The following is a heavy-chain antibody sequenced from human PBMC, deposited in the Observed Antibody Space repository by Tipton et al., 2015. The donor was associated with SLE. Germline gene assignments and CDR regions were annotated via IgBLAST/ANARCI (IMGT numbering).Heavy chain of an antibody. V-gene: IGHV4-59*11. J-gene: IGHJ6*02. CDR3: ARVSGGTLYYYGIDV. CDR1: GGSISSHY. CDR2: IYYSGST. Sequence: TLSLTCTVSGGSISSHYWSWIRQPPGKGLEWIGYIYYSGSTNYNPSLKSRVTISVDTSKNQFSLKLSSVTAADTAVYYCARVSGGTLYYYGIDVWGQGTTVTVSS. D-gene: IGHD2-15*01.